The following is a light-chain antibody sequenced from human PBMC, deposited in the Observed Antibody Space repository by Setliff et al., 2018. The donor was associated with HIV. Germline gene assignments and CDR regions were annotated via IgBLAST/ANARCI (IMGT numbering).Light chain of an antibody. Sequence: ALTQPASVSGSPGQSITISCTGTSSDVGDYNLVSWYQHHPGEAPKLLIYEVTSRPSGVSGRFSGSKSGNTASLTISGLQAADEADYYCSSYTSNFILGFGGGTKVTVL. J-gene: IGLJ3*02. CDR1: SSDVGDYNL. CDR3: SSYTSNFILG. CDR2: EVT. V-gene: IGLV2-14*01.